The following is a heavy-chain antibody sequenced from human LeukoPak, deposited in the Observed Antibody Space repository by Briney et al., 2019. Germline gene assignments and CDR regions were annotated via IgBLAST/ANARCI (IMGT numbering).Heavy chain of an antibody. D-gene: IGHD3-22*01. CDR2: ISSNGGST. CDR3: VKDAVYSVIVVAAFDY. CDR1: GFTFSSYA. J-gene: IGHJ4*02. V-gene: IGHV3-64D*09. Sequence: PGGSLRLSCSASGFTFSSYAMHWVRQAPGKGLEYLSAISSNGGSTYYADSVKGRFTISRDNSKNTLYLQMSSLRAEDTAVYYCVKDAVYSVIVVAAFDYWGQGTLVTVSS.